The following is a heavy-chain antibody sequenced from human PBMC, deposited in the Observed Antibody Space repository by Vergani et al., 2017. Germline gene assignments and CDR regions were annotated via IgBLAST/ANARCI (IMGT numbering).Heavy chain of an antibody. CDR2: IKQDGSEK. Sequence: EVQLVESGGGLVQPGGSLRLSCAASGFTFSSYWMSWVRQAPGKGLEWVANIKQDGSEKYYVDSVKGRFTISRDNAKNSLYLQMNSLRAEDTAVYYCAGGGYSYGFSRLMRRNWFDPWGQGTLVTVSS. V-gene: IGHV3-7*01. D-gene: IGHD5-18*01. CDR3: AGGGYSYGFSRLMRRNWFDP. J-gene: IGHJ5*02. CDR1: GFTFSSYW.